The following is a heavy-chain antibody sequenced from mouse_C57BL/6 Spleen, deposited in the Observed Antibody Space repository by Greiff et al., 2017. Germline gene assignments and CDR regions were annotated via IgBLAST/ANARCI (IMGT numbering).Heavy chain of an antibody. CDR1: GYAFSSSW. Sequence: QVQLQQSGAELVKPGASVKISCQPSGYAFSSSWMNWVKQRPGKGLEWIGQIYPGDGDTNYNGKFKGKATLTADKSSSTAYMQLSSLTSEDSAVYFCARWDYYDYDYRYFDDSSTGTTVTVSS. J-gene: IGHJ1*03. V-gene: IGHV1-80*01. CDR3: ARWDYYDYDYRYFDD. CDR2: IYPGDGDT. D-gene: IGHD2-4*01.